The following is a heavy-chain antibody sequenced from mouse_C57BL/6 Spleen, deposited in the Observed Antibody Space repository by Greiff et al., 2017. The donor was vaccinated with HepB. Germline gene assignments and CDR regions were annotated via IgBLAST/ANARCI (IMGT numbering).Heavy chain of an antibody. CDR3: AREGYSKDYFDY. V-gene: IGHV1-59*01. Sequence: QVHVKQSGAELVRPGTSVKLSCKASGYTFTSYWMHWVKQRPGQGLEWIGVIDPSDSYTNYNQKFKGKATLTVDTSSSTAYMQLSSLTSEDSAVYYCAREGYSKDYFDYWGQGTTLTVSS. J-gene: IGHJ2*01. D-gene: IGHD2-5*01. CDR2: IDPSDSYT. CDR1: GYTFTSYW.